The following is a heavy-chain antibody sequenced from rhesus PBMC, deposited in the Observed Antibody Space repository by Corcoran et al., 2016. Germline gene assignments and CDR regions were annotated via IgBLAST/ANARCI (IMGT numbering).Heavy chain of an antibody. CDR1: GFSLSTYG. J-gene: IGHJ4*01. V-gene: IGHV3S5*01. CDR3: ARSNTVTVFDY. CDR2: ISNGAGNT. D-gene: IGHD4-23*01. Sequence: EVQLVESGGGLVQPGGSLKLSCAASGFSLSTYGMGWVRQAPGKGLEWVSHISNGAGNTYYADSAKGRFTISRDNSKNTLSLQMNSLRPEDTAVYYCARSNTVTVFDYWGQGVLVTVSS.